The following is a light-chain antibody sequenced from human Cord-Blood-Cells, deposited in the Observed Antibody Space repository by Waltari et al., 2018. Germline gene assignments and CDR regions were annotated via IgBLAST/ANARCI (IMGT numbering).Light chain of an antibody. J-gene: IGKJ1*01. CDR3: QQYNSYSRT. CDR1: QSISSW. CDR2: KAS. Sequence: DIQMTQSPSTLSASVGDRVTITCRASQSISSWLAWYQQKPGKAPKLLTYKASSLESGVPSRFSGSGSGTEFTLTINSLQPDDFATYYCQQYNSYSRTFGQGTKVEIK. V-gene: IGKV1-5*03.